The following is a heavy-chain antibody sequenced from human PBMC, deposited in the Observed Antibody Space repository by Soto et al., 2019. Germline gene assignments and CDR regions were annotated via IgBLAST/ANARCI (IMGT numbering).Heavy chain of an antibody. V-gene: IGHV3-23*01. J-gene: IGHJ4*02. CDR2: ISGSGGST. CDR3: ATVKSAGYYFDY. CDR1: GFTFSSYA. Sequence: GGSLRLSCAASGFTFSSYAMSWVRQAPGKGLEWVSAISGSGGSTYYADSVKGRFTISRDNSKNTLYLQMNSLRAEDTAVYYCATVKSAGYYFDYWGQGTLVTVSS.